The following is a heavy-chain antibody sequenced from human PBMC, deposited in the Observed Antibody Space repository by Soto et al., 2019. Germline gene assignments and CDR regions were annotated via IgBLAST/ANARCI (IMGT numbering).Heavy chain of an antibody. Sequence: GGSLRLSCAASGFTFSNYSMNWVRQAPGKGLEWVSSISSSSSYIYYADSVKGRFTISRDNAKNSLYLQMNSLRAEDTAVYYCARTMVRGVSLDYWGQGTLFTVSS. J-gene: IGHJ4*02. CDR1: GFTFSNYS. CDR3: ARTMVRGVSLDY. CDR2: ISSSSSYI. V-gene: IGHV3-21*01. D-gene: IGHD3-10*01.